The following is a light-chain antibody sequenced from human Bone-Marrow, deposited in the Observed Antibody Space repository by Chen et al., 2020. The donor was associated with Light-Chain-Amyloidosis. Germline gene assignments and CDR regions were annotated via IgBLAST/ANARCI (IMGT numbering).Light chain of an antibody. CDR2: GAS. V-gene: IGKV1-39*01. CDR3: QQSFSTPWT. Sequence: IKIIQSPYSPAASVGDRVTITCRASQNIYIHLSWYQQRPGNAPNLLIYGASSLESGVPPRFSCSGSGTDFSLTISGLQPEDFATYYCQQSFSTPWTFGQGSKLDI. J-gene: IGKJ1*01. CDR1: QNIYIH.